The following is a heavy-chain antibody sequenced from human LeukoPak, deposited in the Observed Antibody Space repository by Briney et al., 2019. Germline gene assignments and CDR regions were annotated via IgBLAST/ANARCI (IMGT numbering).Heavy chain of an antibody. CDR2: IVVGSGNT. V-gene: IGHV1-58*02. CDR3: ARDVSSTYYDFWSGHQPHDAFDI. Sequence: GTSVKVSCKASGFTFTSSAMQWVRQARGQRLEWIGWIVVGSGNTNYAQKFQERVTITRDMSTSTAYMELSSLRSEDTAVYYCARDVSSTYYDFWSGHQPHDAFDIWGQGTMVTVSS. CDR1: GFTFTSSA. D-gene: IGHD3-3*01. J-gene: IGHJ3*02.